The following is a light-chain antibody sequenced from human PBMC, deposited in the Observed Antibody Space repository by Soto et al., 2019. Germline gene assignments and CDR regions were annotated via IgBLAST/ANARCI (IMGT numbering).Light chain of an antibody. CDR2: GNS. V-gene: IGLV1-40*01. CDR1: SSNIGAGYD. CDR3: QSYDSGLSAL. J-gene: IGLJ3*02. Sequence: QSVLTQPHSVSGAPGQRVTISCTGSSSNIGAGYDVHWYQQLPGTAPKLLIYGNSNRPSGVPDRFSGSKSGTSASLAITGLQAEDEADYYCQSYDSGLSALFGGGTKLTVL.